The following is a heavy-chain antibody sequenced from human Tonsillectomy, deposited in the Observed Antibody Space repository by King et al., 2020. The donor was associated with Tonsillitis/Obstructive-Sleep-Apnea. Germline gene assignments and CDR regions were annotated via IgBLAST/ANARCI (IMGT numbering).Heavy chain of an antibody. V-gene: IGHV4-34*01. D-gene: IGHD3-3*01. Sequence: VQLQQWGAGLLKPSETLSLTCAVYGGSFSGYYWSWLRQPPGKGLEWIGEINHSGSTNYNPSLKSRVTISVDTSKNQFSLKLSSVTAADTAVYYCARGAPSDFWSGYYYYYYYYMDVWGKGTTVTVSS. CDR3: ARGAPSDFWSGYYYYYYYYMDV. CDR1: GGSFSGYY. J-gene: IGHJ6*03. CDR2: INHSGST.